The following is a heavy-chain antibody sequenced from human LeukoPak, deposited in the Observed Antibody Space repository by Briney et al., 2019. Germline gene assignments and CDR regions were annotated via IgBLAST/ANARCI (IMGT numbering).Heavy chain of an antibody. D-gene: IGHD2-2*01. J-gene: IGHJ3*02. V-gene: IGHV1-2*04. Sequence: ASVKVSCKASGYTFTGYYMHWVRQAPGQGLEWMGWINPNSGGTNYAQKFQGWVTMTRDTSISTAYMELSRLRSDDTAVYYCALSYQLLSLRAFDIWGQGQWSPSLQ. CDR3: ALSYQLLSLRAFDI. CDR2: INPNSGGT. CDR1: GYTFTGYY.